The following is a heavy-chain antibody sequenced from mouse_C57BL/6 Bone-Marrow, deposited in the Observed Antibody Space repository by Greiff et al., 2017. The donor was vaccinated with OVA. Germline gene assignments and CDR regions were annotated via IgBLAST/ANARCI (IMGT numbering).Heavy chain of an antibody. CDR1: GYTFTSYG. D-gene: IGHD2-10*01. J-gene: IGHJ2*01. CDR2: IYPRSGNT. V-gene: IGHV1-81*01. Sequence: VQLQQSGAELARPGASVKLSCKASGYTFTSYGISWVKQRTGQGLEWIGEIYPRSGNTYYNEKFKGKATLTADKSSSTAYMELRSLTSEDSAVYFCARIPVLLWPPTRLDYWGQGTTLTVSS. CDR3: ARIPVLLWPPTRLDY.